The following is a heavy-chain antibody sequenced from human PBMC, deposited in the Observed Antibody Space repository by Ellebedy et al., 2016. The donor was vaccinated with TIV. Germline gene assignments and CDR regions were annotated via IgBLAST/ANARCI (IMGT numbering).Heavy chain of an antibody. CDR2: ISYDGSNK. CDR1: GFTFSSYG. Sequence: GGSLRPSCAASGFTFSSYGMHWVRQAPGKGLEWVAVISYDGSNKYYADSVKGRFTISRDNSKNTLYLQMNSLRAEDTAVYYCAKDWAMGYWGQGTLVTVSS. CDR3: AKDWAMGY. D-gene: IGHD5-18*01. J-gene: IGHJ4*02. V-gene: IGHV3-30*18.